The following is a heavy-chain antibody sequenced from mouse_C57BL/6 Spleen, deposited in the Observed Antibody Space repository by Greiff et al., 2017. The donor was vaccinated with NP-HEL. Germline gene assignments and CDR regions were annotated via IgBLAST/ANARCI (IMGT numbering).Heavy chain of an antibody. Sequence: QVQLQQPGAELVKPGASVKMSCKASGYTFTSYWITWVKQRPGQGLEWIGDIYPGSGSTNYNEKFKSKATLTVDTSSSTAYMQLSSLTSEDSAVYYCARLDSAVVADYAMDYWGQGTSVTVSS. CDR1: GYTFTSYW. J-gene: IGHJ4*01. D-gene: IGHD1-1*01. V-gene: IGHV1-55*01. CDR2: IYPGSGST. CDR3: ARLDSAVVADYAMDY.